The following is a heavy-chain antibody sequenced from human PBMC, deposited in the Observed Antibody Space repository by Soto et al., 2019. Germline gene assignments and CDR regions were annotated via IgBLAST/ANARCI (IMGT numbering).Heavy chain of an antibody. CDR2: IRGRRNNYAA. Sequence: EVQLVESGGDLVQPAGSLKLACAASGISFNDSTIHWFRQASGKEPEWLGRIRGRRNNYAAAYGASGKGRITMSRDTSQEMAYLQISSLKTEDTAVYYCTRSARHFGVPRNSGVNYTYNMDVCGKGTTITVS. CDR3: TRSARHFGVPRNSGVNYTYNMDV. CDR1: GISFNDST. V-gene: IGHV3-73*01. D-gene: IGHD3-3*01. J-gene: IGHJ6*03.